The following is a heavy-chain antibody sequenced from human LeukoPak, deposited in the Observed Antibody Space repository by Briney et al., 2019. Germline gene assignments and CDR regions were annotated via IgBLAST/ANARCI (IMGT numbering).Heavy chain of an antibody. V-gene: IGHV3-15*01. CDR1: GFTFSYKW. D-gene: IGHD6-19*01. Sequence: GGSLRLSCAASGFTFSYKWLSWVRQAPGKGLEWIGRIKSKTDGGTTDYAAPMKGRFTISRDDSKNTLYLQADSLQTEDTAVYYCTTGSPRCGRSFDYWGQGTLVTVYS. CDR3: TTGSPRCGRSFDY. CDR2: IKSKTDGGTT. J-gene: IGHJ4*02.